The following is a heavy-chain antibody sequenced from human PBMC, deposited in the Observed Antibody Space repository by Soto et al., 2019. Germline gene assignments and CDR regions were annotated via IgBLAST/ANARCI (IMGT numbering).Heavy chain of an antibody. J-gene: IGHJ4*02. Sequence: QVQLQQWGAGLLKPSETLSLTCAVYGGSFSGYYWSWIRQPPGKGLEWIGEIYHSGSTNYNPSLKSRVTISVDTPTNQFSLKLRSVTAADTAVYYCGRGSPHSGCAWWGQGTLVTVSS. CDR3: GRGSPHSGCAW. CDR1: GGSFSGYY. CDR2: IYHSGST. D-gene: IGHD1-26*01. V-gene: IGHV4-34*01.